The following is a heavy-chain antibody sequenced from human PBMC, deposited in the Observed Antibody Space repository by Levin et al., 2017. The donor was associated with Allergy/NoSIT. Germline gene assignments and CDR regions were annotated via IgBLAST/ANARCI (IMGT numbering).Heavy chain of an antibody. CDR3: ARVPDYDILTGYFDY. V-gene: IGHV3-30*03. J-gene: IGHJ4*02. CDR2: ISYDGSNK. Sequence: PGGSLRLSCAASGFTFSSYGMHWVRQAPGKGLEWVAVISYDGSNKYYADSVKGRFTISRDNSKNTLYLQMNSLRAEDTAVYYCARVPDYDILTGYFDYWGQGTLVTVSS. D-gene: IGHD3-9*01. CDR1: GFTFSSYG.